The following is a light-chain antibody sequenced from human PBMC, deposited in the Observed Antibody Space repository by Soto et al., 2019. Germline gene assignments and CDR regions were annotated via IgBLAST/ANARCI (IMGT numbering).Light chain of an antibody. CDR2: GAS. CDR1: QSVSSN. Sequence: EIVMTQSPATLSVSPGERATLSCRASQSVSSNLAWYQQKPGQAPRPLIYGASTRATGIPARFSGSGSGTEFTLTISSLQSEDFALYSCQQYNNWPLNFGGGTKVDIK. J-gene: IGKJ4*01. V-gene: IGKV3-15*01. CDR3: QQYNNWPLN.